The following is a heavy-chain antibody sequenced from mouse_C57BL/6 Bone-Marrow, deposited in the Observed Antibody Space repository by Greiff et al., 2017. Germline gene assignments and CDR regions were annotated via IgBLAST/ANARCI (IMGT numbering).Heavy chain of an antibody. D-gene: IGHD2-4*01. CDR2: INSDGGST. CDR1: EYEFPSHD. J-gene: IGHJ2*01. V-gene: IGHV5-2*01. CDR3: ASYDYEGYFDY. Sequence: DVMLVESGGGLVQPGESLKLSCESNEYEFPSHDMSWVRKTPEKRLELVAAINSDGGSTYYPDTMERRFIISRDNTKKTLYLQMSSLRSEDTALYYCASYDYEGYFDYWGQGTTLTVSS.